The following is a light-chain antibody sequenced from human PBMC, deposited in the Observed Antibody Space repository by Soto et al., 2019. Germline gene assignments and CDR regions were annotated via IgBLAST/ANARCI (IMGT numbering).Light chain of an antibody. Sequence: DIVLTQSPGTLSLSPGDRATISCRASQSIDSISLAWYQHKPGQAPRLLIYGASNRATGIPDRFSGSGSGTDFTLTISSLEPEDYAVYYCHQYDGSPITFGQGTRLEI. CDR1: QSIDSIS. V-gene: IGKV3-20*01. J-gene: IGKJ5*01. CDR3: HQYDGSPIT. CDR2: GAS.